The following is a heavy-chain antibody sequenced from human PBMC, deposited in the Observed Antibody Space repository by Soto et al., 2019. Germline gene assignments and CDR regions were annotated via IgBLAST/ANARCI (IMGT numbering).Heavy chain of an antibody. CDR1: GGSMSSYY. CDR3: ARADPDASVGY. D-gene: IGHD2-15*01. CDR2: ISYSGST. V-gene: IGHV4-59*01. J-gene: IGHJ4*02. Sequence: TLSLTCTVSGGSMSSYYWTWLRQSPGRGLEWIGYISYSGSTYYNPSLKSRVTISADTSKNQFSLRMNSMIAADTAVYYCARADPDASVGYWGQGTLVTVSS.